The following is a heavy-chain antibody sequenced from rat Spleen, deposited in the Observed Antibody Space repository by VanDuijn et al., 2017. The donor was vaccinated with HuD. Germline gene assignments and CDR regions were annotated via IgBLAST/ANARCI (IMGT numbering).Heavy chain of an antibody. CDR2: ILYDDSST. CDR1: GFTFSDYY. J-gene: IGHJ2*01. V-gene: IGHV5-17*01. D-gene: IGHD1-1*01. Sequence: EVQLVESDGGLVQPGRSLKVSCATSGFTFSDYYMAWVRQAPKKGLEWVATILYDDSSTYYRDSVKGRFTISRDNAKSTLYLQMDSLRSEDTATYYCARHSWITTVVRNYFDYWGQGVMVTVSS. CDR3: ARHSWITTVVRNYFDY.